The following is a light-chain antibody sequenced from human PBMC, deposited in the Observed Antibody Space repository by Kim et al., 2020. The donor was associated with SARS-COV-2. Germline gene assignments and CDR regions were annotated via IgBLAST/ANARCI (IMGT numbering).Light chain of an antibody. Sequence: VALGQTVRITCQGDSLRSYYATWDQQKPGQAPILVIYGKNNRPSGIPDRFSGSSSGNTASLTITGTQAGDEADYYCNSWDSNDDVVFGGGTKLTVL. CDR1: SLRSYY. CDR2: GKN. CDR3: NSWDSNDDVV. J-gene: IGLJ2*01. V-gene: IGLV3-19*01.